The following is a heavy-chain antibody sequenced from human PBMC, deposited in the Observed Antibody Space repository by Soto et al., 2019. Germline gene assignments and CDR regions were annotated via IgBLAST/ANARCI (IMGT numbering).Heavy chain of an antibody. J-gene: IGHJ6*03. CDR2: IYPGDSDT. CDR3: ARHGRGVYSSSFYYYYYMDV. CDR1: GYSFTSYW. V-gene: IGHV5-51*01. Sequence: GESLKISCKGSGYSFTSYWIGWVRQMHGKGLEWMGIIYPGDSDTRYSPSFQGQVTISAEKSISTAYLRWSSLKASDTAMYYCARHGRGVYSSSFYYYYYMDVWGKGTTVTVSS. D-gene: IGHD6-6*01.